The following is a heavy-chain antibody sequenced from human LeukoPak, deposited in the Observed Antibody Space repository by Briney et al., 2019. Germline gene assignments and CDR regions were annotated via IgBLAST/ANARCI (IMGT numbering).Heavy chain of an antibody. V-gene: IGHV3-23*01. CDR2: ISSGGGST. J-gene: IGHJ4*02. D-gene: IGHD7-27*01. Sequence: GGSLRLSCAASGFPFSTYAMTWVRQAPGKGLEGVSSISSGGGSTYYAESVKGRFTISRDNSKNTLYLQMNSLRVEDAAVYYCAKTGDSGDYFDYWGQGTLVTVSS. CDR3: AKTGDSGDYFDY. CDR1: GFPFSTYA.